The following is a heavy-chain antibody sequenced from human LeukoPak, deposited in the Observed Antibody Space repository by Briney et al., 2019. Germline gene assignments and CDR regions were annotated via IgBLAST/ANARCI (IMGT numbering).Heavy chain of an antibody. V-gene: IGHV3-23*01. CDR3: AKVRRKDYDFWSGQKGFDY. Sequence: GGSLRLSCAASGFTLSSYAMSWVRQAPGKGLEWVSAISGSGGSTYYADSVKGRFTISRDNSKNTLYLQINSLRAEDTAVYYCAKVRRKDYDFWSGQKGFDYWGQGTLVTVSS. D-gene: IGHD3-3*01. CDR1: GFTLSSYA. J-gene: IGHJ4*02. CDR2: ISGSGGST.